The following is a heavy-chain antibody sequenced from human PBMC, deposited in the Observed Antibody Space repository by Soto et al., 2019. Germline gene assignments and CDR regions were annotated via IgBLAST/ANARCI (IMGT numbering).Heavy chain of an antibody. CDR2: ISWNSGSI. D-gene: IGHD6-13*01. CDR1: GFTFDHYA. CDR3: AKDREGQQLVHYYYGMDV. J-gene: IGHJ6*02. V-gene: IGHV3-9*01. Sequence: HPGGSLRLSCAASGFTFDHYAMHWVRQAPGKGLEWVSGISWNSGSIGYADSVKGRFTISRDNAKNSLYLQMNSLRAEDTALYYCAKDREGQQLVHYYYGMDVWGQGTTVTSP.